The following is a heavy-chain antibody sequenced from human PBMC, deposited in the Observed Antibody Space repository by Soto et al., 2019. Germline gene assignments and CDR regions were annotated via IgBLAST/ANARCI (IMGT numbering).Heavy chain of an antibody. CDR3: ARDRAPYCSGGSCSSLDH. CDR1: GFTFSTYW. Sequence: GGSLRLSCAASGFTFSTYWMHWVRQAPGKGLVWVSRVHSDGGGTSYADSVKGRFTISRDNAKNTLYLQMNSLRAEDTGVYYCARDRAPYCSGGSCSSLDHWGQGTLVTVSS. CDR2: VHSDGGGT. J-gene: IGHJ1*01. D-gene: IGHD2-15*01. V-gene: IGHV3-74*01.